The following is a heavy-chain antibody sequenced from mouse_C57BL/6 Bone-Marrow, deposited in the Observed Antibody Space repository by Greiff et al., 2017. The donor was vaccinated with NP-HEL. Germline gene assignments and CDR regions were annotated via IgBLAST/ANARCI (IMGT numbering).Heavy chain of an antibody. V-gene: IGHV1-81*01. CDR2: IYPRSGNN. CDR3: ARGTTVVGGY. J-gene: IGHJ3*01. CDR1: GYTLTSYG. D-gene: IGHD1-1*01. Sequence: VQLQQSGAELARPGDSVKMSCKASGYTLTSYGISWVKQRTGKGLEWIGEIYPRSGNNYYNEKFKGKATLTADKSSSTVYMELRSLTSEDSAVYFCARGTTVVGGYWGQGTLVTVSA.